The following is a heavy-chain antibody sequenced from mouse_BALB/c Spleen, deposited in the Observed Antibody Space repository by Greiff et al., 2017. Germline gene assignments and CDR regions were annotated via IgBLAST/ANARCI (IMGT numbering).Heavy chain of an antibody. Sequence: EVKVVESGGGLVKPGGSLKLSCAASGFTFSSYAMSWVRQSPEKRLEWVAEISSGGSYTYYPDTVTGRFTISRDNAKNTLYLEMSSLRSEDTAMYYCSTYDDDRGFDYWGQGTTLTVSS. D-gene: IGHD2-4*01. V-gene: IGHV5-9-4*01. CDR3: STYDDDRGFDY. CDR1: GFTFSSYA. CDR2: ISSGGSYT. J-gene: IGHJ2*01.